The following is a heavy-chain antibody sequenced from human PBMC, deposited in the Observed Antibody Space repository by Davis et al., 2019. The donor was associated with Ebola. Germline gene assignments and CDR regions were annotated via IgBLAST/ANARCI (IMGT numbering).Heavy chain of an antibody. Sequence: GESLKISCAASGFTFSRYSMNWVRQAPGKGLEWVSYISSSSSTIYYADSVKGRFTISRDNAKNSLYLQMNSLRDEDTAVYYCARDLGGRDFWSGYYAASFFDYWGQGTLVTVSS. D-gene: IGHD3-3*01. V-gene: IGHV3-48*02. J-gene: IGHJ4*02. CDR1: GFTFSRYS. CDR3: ARDLGGRDFWSGYYAASFFDY. CDR2: ISSSSSTI.